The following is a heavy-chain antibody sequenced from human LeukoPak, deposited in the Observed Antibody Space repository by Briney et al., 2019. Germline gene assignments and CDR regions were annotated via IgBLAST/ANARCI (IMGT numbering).Heavy chain of an antibody. CDR3: ARVGAAAGTGEYFQH. CDR2: INPSGGST. V-gene: IGHV1-46*01. J-gene: IGHJ1*01. D-gene: IGHD6-13*01. Sequence: ASVKVSCKASGYTFTSYYMHWVRQATGQGLEWMGIINPSGGSTSYAQKFQGRVTMTRDTSTSTVYMELSSLRSEDTAVYYCARVGAAAGTGEYFQHWGQGTLVTVSS. CDR1: GYTFTSYY.